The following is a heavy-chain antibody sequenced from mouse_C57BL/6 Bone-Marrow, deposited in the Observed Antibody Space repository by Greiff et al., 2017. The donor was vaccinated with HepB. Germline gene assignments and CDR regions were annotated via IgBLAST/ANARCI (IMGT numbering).Heavy chain of an antibody. V-gene: IGHV3-6*01. J-gene: IGHJ3*01. CDR2: ISYDGSN. Sequence: EVQLQESGPGLVKPSQSLSLTCSVTGYSITSGYYWNWIRQFPGNKLEWMGYISYDGSNNYNPSLKNRISITRDTSKHQFFLQLNSVTTEDTATCYCARDGAAQAPAWFAYWGQGTLVTVSA. CDR1: GYSITSGYY. CDR3: ARDGAAQAPAWFAY. D-gene: IGHD3-2*02.